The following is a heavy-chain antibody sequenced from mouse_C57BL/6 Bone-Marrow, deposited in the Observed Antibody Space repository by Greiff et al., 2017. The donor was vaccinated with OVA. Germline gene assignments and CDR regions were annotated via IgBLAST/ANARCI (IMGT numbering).Heavy chain of an antibody. CDR3: ARAPHYYGSSNWYFDV. CDR1: GFTFSDYY. Sequence: EVKLMESEGGLVQPGSSMKLSCTASGFTFSDYYMAWVRQVPEKGLEWVANINYDGSSTYYLDSLKSRFIISRNNAMNILYMQMSSLKSEDTATYYCARAPHYYGSSNWYFDVWGTGTTVTVSS. V-gene: IGHV5-16*01. D-gene: IGHD1-1*01. J-gene: IGHJ1*03. CDR2: INYDGSST.